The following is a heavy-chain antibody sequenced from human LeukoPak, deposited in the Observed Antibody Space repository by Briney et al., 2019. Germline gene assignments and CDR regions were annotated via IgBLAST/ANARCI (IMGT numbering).Heavy chain of an antibody. CDR1: GFTFSSYT. CDR2: ISSSSTYI. Sequence: GGSLRLSCAASGFTFSSYTMNWVRQAPGKGLEWVSSISSSSTYIHYAGSLQGRFTISRDNAKSSLYLQMNSLRAEDTAVYYCARDSSGWYYFDYWGQGILVTVSS. CDR3: ARDSSGWYYFDY. J-gene: IGHJ4*02. V-gene: IGHV3-21*01. D-gene: IGHD6-19*01.